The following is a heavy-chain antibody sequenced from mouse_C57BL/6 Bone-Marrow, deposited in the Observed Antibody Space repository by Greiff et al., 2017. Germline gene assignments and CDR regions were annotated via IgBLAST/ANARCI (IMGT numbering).Heavy chain of an antibody. CDR1: GFSLTSYG. V-gene: IGHV2-5*01. J-gene: IGHJ4*01. Sequence: QVQLQQSGPGLVQPSQSLSITCTASGFSLTSYGVHWVRQSPGKGLEWLGVIWRGGSTDYNAAFMSRLSITKDNSKSQVFFKMNSLQADDTAIYYCAKTPYYYGSSYPYAMDYWGQGTSVTVSS. CDR2: IWRGGST. D-gene: IGHD1-1*01. CDR3: AKTPYYYGSSYPYAMDY.